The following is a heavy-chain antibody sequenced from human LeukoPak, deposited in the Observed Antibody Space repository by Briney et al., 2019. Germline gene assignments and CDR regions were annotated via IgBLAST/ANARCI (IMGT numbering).Heavy chain of an antibody. Sequence: SQTLSLTCTVSGGSISSGSYYWSWIRQPAGKGLEWIGRIYTSGSTNYNPSLKSRVTISVDASKNQFSLKLSSVTAADTAVYYCARDYGGAVADGGQRTLVTVSS. V-gene: IGHV4-61*02. CDR3: ARDYGGAVAD. CDR1: GGSISSGSYY. CDR2: IYTSGST. D-gene: IGHD6-19*01. J-gene: IGHJ4*02.